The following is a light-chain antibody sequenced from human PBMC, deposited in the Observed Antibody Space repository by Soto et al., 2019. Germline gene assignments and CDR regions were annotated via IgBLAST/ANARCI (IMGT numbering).Light chain of an antibody. CDR3: QNYNSAPQT. J-gene: IGKJ1*01. CDR2: AAS. V-gene: IGKV1-27*01. Sequence: DIQMTQSPSSLSASVGDRVTITCRARQGISNYLAWYQQKPGKVPKLLIYAASTLHSVVPSRFSGSGSGTDFTLTISSLQPEDDATYYCQNYNSAPQTFGQGTKLEVK. CDR1: QGISNY.